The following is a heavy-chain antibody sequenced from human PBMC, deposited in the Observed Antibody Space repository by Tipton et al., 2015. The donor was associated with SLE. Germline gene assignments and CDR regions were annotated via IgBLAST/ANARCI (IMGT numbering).Heavy chain of an antibody. Sequence: TLSLTCSVSGGSITSSSSYWVWVRPSPGKGLEWIGCIYYTASDYYNPSLQRRVTFSVATSKNQSKNQFSLKLNSVTAADTAVYFCARLSVVEPTPDAFDIWGQGTMVTVSS. CDR2: IYYTASD. CDR3: ARLSVVEPTPDAFDI. V-gene: IGHV4-39*07. D-gene: IGHD1-26*01. CDR1: GGSITSSSSY. J-gene: IGHJ3*02.